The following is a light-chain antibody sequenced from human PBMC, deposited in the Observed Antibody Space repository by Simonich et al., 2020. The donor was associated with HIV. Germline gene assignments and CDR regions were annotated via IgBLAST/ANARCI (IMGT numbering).Light chain of an antibody. Sequence: EIVLTQSPAILSLSPGERATLSCRASQSVSSYLAWYQQKPGQAPRLLIYGASTRATGFPARFSGSGSGTEFTLTISSLQSEDFAVYYCQHYNSWPPMCTFGQGTKLEIK. J-gene: IGKJ2*02. V-gene: IGKV3-15*01. CDR2: GAS. CDR1: QSVSSY. CDR3: QHYNSWPPMCT.